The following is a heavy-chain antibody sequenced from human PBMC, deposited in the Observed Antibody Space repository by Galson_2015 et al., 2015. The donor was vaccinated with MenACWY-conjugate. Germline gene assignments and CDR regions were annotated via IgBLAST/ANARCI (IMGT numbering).Heavy chain of an antibody. D-gene: IGHD6-13*01. V-gene: IGHV3-30*18. Sequence: SLRLSCAASGFTFSSYGMHWVRQAPGKGLEWVAVISYDGSNKYYADSVKGRFTISRDSSKNTLYLQMNSLRAEDTAVYYCAKDLAAYYYGMDVWGQGTTVTVSS. J-gene: IGHJ6*02. CDR1: GFTFSSYG. CDR3: AKDLAAYYYGMDV. CDR2: ISYDGSNK.